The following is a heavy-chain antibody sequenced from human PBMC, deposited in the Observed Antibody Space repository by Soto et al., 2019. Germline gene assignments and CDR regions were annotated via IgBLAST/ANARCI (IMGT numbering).Heavy chain of an antibody. CDR2: IYYSGTT. Sequence: PSETLSLTCTVSGASISNSYWSWIRQPPGKRLEWMGYIYYSGTTNYNPSLNSRVTISADTSKNQFSLKLSSVTAADTAVYYCARVTSSWGLVSYFDYWGQGTLVTVS. V-gene: IGHV4-59*01. CDR3: ARVTSSWGLVSYFDY. J-gene: IGHJ4*02. CDR1: GASISNSY. D-gene: IGHD6-13*01.